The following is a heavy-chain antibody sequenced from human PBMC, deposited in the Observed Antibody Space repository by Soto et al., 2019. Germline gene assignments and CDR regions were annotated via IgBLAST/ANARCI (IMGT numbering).Heavy chain of an antibody. D-gene: IGHD2-8*01. CDR3: AKAGMGMLFTVDY. J-gene: IGHJ4*02. CDR2: ISYDGSNK. CDR1: GFTFSSYG. V-gene: IGHV3-30*18. Sequence: QVQLVESGGGVVQPGRSLRLSCAASGFTFSSYGMHWVRQAPGKGLEWVAVISYDGSNKYYADSVKGRFTISRDNSKNTLYLQMNSLRAEDTAVYYCAKAGMGMLFTVDYWGQGTLVTVSS.